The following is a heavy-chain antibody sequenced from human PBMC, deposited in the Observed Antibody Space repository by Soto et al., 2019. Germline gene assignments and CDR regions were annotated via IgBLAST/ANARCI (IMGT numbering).Heavy chain of an antibody. CDR1: GFKFRSYG. Sequence: EEQLLESGGGLVEPGGSLSLACVASGFKFRSYGMAWVRQAPGKGLEWVSDINESGGTANYADSVGGRFAISRDNSRNTLAFLMNSLRPEDTAVYSCVKDPATIFGVIWKYGMDVWGQGTTVYVSS. CDR3: VKDPATIFGVIWKYGMDV. CDR2: INESGGTA. J-gene: IGHJ6*01. D-gene: IGHD3-3*01. V-gene: IGHV3-23*01.